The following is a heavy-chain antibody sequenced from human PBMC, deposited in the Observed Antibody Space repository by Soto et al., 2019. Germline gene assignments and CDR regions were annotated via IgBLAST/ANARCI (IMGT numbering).Heavy chain of an antibody. Sequence: SQTLSLTCTVPGGSISSLYWSWIRQPPGKGLEWIGYIYYSGSTNYNPSLKSRVTISVDTSKNQFSLKLSSVTAADTAVYYCARHYVYSGYDGDAFDIWGQGTMVTVSS. D-gene: IGHD5-12*01. J-gene: IGHJ3*02. CDR1: GGSISSLY. V-gene: IGHV4-59*08. CDR2: IYYSGST. CDR3: ARHYVYSGYDGDAFDI.